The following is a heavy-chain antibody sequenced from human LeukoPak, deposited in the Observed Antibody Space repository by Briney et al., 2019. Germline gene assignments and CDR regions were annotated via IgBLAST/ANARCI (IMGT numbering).Heavy chain of an antibody. CDR1: GYTFTDYY. J-gene: IGHJ4*02. CDR2: ISPNSGAT. CDR3: ARDSTGRYPDY. D-gene: IGHD1-26*01. Sequence: GASVKVSCKASGYTFTDYYTHWVRQAPGQGLEYMGWISPNSGATNYAQMFQGRVTMTSDTSINTAFMELRSLRSDDTAVFYCARDSTGRYPDYWGQGTLATVSA. V-gene: IGHV1-2*02.